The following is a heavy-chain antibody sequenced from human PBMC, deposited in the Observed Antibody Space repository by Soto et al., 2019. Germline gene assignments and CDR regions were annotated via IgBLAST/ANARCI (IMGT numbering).Heavy chain of an antibody. CDR2: INPNSGGT. CDR3: ARGRWLQLPGYDY. Sequence: ASVRVSCKASGYTFTGYYMHWVRQAPGQGLEWMGWINPNSGGTNYAQKFQGRVTMTRDTSISTAYMELSRLRSDDTAVYYCARGRWLQLPGYDYWGQGTLVTVSS. J-gene: IGHJ4*02. V-gene: IGHV1-2*02. CDR1: GYTFTGYY. D-gene: IGHD5-12*01.